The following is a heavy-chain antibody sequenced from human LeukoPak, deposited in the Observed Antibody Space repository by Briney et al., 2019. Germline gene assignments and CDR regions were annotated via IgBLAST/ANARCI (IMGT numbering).Heavy chain of an antibody. CDR1: GDSFSSNNAA. D-gene: IGHD6-19*01. V-gene: IGHV6-1*01. CDR2: AYYRSKWVN. CDR3: ARTRYSSGGAYYYGVDV. Sequence: SQTLSLTCTISGDSFSSNNAAWNWIRQSPSRGLEWLGRAYYRSKWVNDYAVSVKSRITITSDTSKNQFSLQLNSVTPEDTAVYYCARTRYSSGGAYYYGVDVWGQGTTVTVSS. J-gene: IGHJ6*02.